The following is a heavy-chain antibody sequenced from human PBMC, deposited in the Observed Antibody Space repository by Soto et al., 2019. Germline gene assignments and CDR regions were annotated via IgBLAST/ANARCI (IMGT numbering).Heavy chain of an antibody. D-gene: IGHD1-26*01. CDR1: GYTFTAYY. J-gene: IGHJ4*02. Sequence: ASVKVSCKASGYTFTAYYLHWVRQAPGQGLEWMGWINPKTGDTTFAQKFQGRVTMTRDTSISTAYMELSSLESDDTAVYYCARWAVGALDFWGQGTQVTVS. V-gene: IGHV1-2*02. CDR2: INPKTGDT. CDR3: ARWAVGALDF.